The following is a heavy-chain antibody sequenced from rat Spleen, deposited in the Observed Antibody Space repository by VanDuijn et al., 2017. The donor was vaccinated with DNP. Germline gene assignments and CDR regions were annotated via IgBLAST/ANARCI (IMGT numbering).Heavy chain of an antibody. D-gene: IGHD1-9*01. V-gene: IGHV5-27*01. CDR2: ISPSGGST. Sequence: EVQLVESGGGLVQPGRSLKLSCAASGFTFSNYDMAWVRQAPTKGLEWVASISPSGGSTYYRDSVKGRFTISRDNAKSTLYLQMDSLRSEDTATYYCATDTTGITEGAYFDYWGQGTLVTVSS. CDR1: GFTFSNYD. J-gene: IGHJ3*01. CDR3: ATDTTGITEGAYFDY.